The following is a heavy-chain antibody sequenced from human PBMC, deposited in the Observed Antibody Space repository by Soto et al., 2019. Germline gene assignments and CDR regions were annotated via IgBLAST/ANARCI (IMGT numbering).Heavy chain of an antibody. D-gene: IGHD3-22*01. J-gene: IGHJ1*01. CDR3: ARGSSGYIEYFQH. Sequence: PGGSLRLSCAASGFTFSSYSMNWVRQAPGKGLEWVSSISSSSSYIYYADSVKGRFTISRDNAKNSPYLQMNSLRAEDTAVYYCARGSSGYIEYFQHWGQGTLVTVSS. CDR2: ISSSSSYI. CDR1: GFTFSSYS. V-gene: IGHV3-21*01.